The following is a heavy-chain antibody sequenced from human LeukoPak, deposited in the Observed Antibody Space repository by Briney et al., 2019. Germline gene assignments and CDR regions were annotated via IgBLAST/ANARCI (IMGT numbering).Heavy chain of an antibody. Sequence: SETLSLTCTVSGGSISSYYWSWIRQPAGKGLEWIGRIDTSGNTNYNPSLKSRVTMSVDTSKNQFSLKLSSVTAADTAVYYCARVARQITMVRGVPNYYYYMDVWGEGTTVTISS. J-gene: IGHJ6*03. CDR2: IDTSGNT. D-gene: IGHD3-10*01. CDR1: GGSISSYY. V-gene: IGHV4-4*07. CDR3: ARVARQITMVRGVPNYYYYMDV.